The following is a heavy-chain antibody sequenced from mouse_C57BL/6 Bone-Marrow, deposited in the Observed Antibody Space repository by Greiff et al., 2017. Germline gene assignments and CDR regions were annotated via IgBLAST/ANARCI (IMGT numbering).Heavy chain of an antibody. CDR1: GYTFTSYW. J-gene: IGHJ1*03. V-gene: IGHV1-64*01. CDR2: IHPNSGST. D-gene: IGHD4-1*01. Sequence: VQLQQPGAELVKPGASVKLSCKASGYTFTSYWMHWVKQRPGQGLEWIGMIHPNSGSTNYNEKFTSKATLTVDKSSSTAYMQLSSLTSEDSAVYYCARNWDWYCDVWGTGTTVTVSS. CDR3: ARNWDWYCDV.